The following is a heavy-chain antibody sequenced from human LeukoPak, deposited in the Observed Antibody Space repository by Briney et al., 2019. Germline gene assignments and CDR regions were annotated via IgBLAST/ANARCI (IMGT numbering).Heavy chain of an antibody. CDR3: ARESAIMIVRGALFDI. CDR1: GGSISSYY. Sequence: SETLSLACTVSGGSISSYYWSWIRQPPGKGLEWIGYIYYSGSTNYNPSLKSRVTISVDTSKNQFSLKLSSVTAADTAVYYCARESAIMIVRGALFDIWGQGT. D-gene: IGHD3-22*01. CDR2: IYYSGST. J-gene: IGHJ3*02. V-gene: IGHV4-59*01.